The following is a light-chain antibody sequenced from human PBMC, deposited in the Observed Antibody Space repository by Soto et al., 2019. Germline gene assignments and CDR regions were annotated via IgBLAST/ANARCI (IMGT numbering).Light chain of an antibody. J-gene: IGLJ1*01. CDR3: FSFAGSSTYV. Sequence: QSALTQPASVSGSPGQSITMSCTGTTSDVGSSNLVSWYQQHPGKVPKLIIYGVSNRPSGVSNRFSGSKSGNAASLTISGLQAEDEADYYCFSFAGSSTYVFGTGTKPTVL. CDR2: GVS. CDR1: TSDVGSSNL. V-gene: IGLV2-23*02.